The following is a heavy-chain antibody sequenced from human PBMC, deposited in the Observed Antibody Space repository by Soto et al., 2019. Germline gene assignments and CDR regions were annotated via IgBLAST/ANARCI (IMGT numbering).Heavy chain of an antibody. CDR1: GFTFSRYA. Sequence: GGSLRLSCAASGFTFSRYAMSWVRQAPGKGLEWVSVISGSGGGTHYSDSVKGRFTISGDNSKNMLYLQMNSLRAEDTAVYYCAKGVFPYYYGSGSYYPFDYWGQGTLVTVSS. J-gene: IGHJ4*02. D-gene: IGHD3-10*01. CDR2: ISGSGGGT. V-gene: IGHV3-23*01. CDR3: AKGVFPYYYGSGSYYPFDY.